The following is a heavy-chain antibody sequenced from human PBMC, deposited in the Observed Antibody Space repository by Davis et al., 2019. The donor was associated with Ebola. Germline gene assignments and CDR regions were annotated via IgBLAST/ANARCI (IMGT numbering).Heavy chain of an antibody. V-gene: IGHV7-4-1*02. CDR3: ARGRDIVLMVYAEDAFDI. CDR2: INTNTGNP. Sequence: ASVKVSCKASGYTFTSYAMKWVRQAPGQGLEWMGWINTNTGNPTYAQGFTGRFVFSLDTSVSTAYLQISSLKAEDTAVYYCARGRDIVLMVYAEDAFDIWGQGTMVTVSS. J-gene: IGHJ3*02. CDR1: GYTFTSYA. D-gene: IGHD2-8*01.